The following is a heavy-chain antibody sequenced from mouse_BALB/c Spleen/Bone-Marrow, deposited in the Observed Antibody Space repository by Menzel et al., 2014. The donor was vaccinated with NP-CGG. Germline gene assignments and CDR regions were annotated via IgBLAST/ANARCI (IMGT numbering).Heavy chain of an antibody. D-gene: IGHD2-4*01. J-gene: IGHJ3*01. CDR1: GFTFSDYY. CDR2: ISDGGSYT. V-gene: IGHV5-4*02. Sequence: VQLKESGGGLVKPGGSLKLSCAASGFTFSDYYMYWVRQTPEKRLEWVATISDGGSYTYYPDSVKGRFTISRDNAKNNLYLQMSSLKSEDTAMYYFAGDYDYDPAWFAYWGEGTLVTISA. CDR3: AGDYDYDPAWFAY.